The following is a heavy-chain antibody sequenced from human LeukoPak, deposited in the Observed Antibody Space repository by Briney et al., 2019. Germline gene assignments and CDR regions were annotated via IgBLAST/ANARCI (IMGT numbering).Heavy chain of an antibody. Sequence: PSETLSLTCTVSGGSISSSSYYWGWIRQPPGKGLEWVSSISTSSSYIHYADSVKGRFTISRDNAKNSLYLQMNSLRAEDTAVYYCAKVVDTPMILYGAFDIWGQGTMVTVAS. CDR3: AKVVDTPMILYGAFDI. V-gene: IGHV3-21*01. CDR2: ISTSSSYI. CDR1: GGSISSSS. J-gene: IGHJ3*02. D-gene: IGHD5-18*01.